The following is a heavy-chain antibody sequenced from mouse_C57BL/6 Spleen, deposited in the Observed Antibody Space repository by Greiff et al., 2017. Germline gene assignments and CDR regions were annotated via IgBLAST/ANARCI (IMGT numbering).Heavy chain of an antibody. Sequence: QVQLQQPGAELVKPGASVKMSCKASGYTFTSYWITWVKQRPGQGLEWIGDIYPGSGSTNYNEKFKSKATLTVDTSSSTAYMQLSSLTSEDSAVYYCARNYQPLGYYAMDYWGQGTSVTVSS. J-gene: IGHJ4*01. CDR1: GYTFTSYW. CDR2: IYPGSGST. V-gene: IGHV1-55*01. CDR3: ARNYQPLGYYAMDY. D-gene: IGHD4-1*01.